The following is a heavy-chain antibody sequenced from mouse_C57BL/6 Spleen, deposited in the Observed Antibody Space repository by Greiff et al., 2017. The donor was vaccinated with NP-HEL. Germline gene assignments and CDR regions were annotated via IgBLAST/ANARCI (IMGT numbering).Heavy chain of an antibody. V-gene: IGHV1-85*01. CDR2: IYPRDGST. J-gene: IGHJ4*01. D-gene: IGHD1-1*01. CDR3: ATYYYGSSFYAMDY. Sequence: VKLQESGPELVKPGASVKLSCKASGYTFTSYDINWVKQRPGQGLEWIGWIYPRDGSTKYNEKFKGKATLTVDTSSSTAYMELHSLTSEDSAVYFCATYYYGSSFYAMDYWGQGTSVTVSS. CDR1: GYTFTSYD.